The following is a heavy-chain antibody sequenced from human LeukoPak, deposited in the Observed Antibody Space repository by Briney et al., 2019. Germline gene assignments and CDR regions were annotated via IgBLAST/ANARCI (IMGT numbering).Heavy chain of an antibody. Sequence: PSETLSLTCTVSGGSISSSSSYWSWIRQPPGKGLEWIGEINHSGSTNYNPSLKSRVTISVDTSKNQFSLKLSSVTAADTAVYYCARGYSSSWYGSVRRQYYFDYWGQGTLVTVSS. CDR1: GGSISSSSSY. CDR3: ARGYSSSWYGSVRRQYYFDY. J-gene: IGHJ4*02. D-gene: IGHD6-13*01. CDR2: INHSGST. V-gene: IGHV4-39*07.